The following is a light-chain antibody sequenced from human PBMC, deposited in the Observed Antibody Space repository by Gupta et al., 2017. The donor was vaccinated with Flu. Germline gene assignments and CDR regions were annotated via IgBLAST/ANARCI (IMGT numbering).Light chain of an antibody. CDR3: SAYAGRNNLVI. J-gene: IGLJ2*01. V-gene: IGLV2-8*01. CDR1: SGDVGGDNC. Sequence: SGDVGGDNCVSAYQHHAGKSPNLLISEVDKRTSGVPDRFSGSKSGNTASLTVSGLLADDEAEYYCSAYAGRNNLVIFGVVTELTVL. CDR2: EVD.